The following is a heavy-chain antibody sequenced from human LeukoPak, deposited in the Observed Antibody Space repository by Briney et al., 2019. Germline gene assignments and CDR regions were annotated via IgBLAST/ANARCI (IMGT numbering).Heavy chain of an antibody. CDR3: ARDGRIVGAIIAYYFDY. Sequence: AASVNVSCKASGYTFTSYGISWVRQAPGQGLEWMGWISAYNGYTNYAQKLQGRATMTTDTSTSTAYMELRSLRSDDTAVYYCARDGRIVGAIIAYYFDYWGQGTLVTVSS. V-gene: IGHV1-18*01. D-gene: IGHD1-26*01. J-gene: IGHJ4*02. CDR1: GYTFTSYG. CDR2: ISAYNGYT.